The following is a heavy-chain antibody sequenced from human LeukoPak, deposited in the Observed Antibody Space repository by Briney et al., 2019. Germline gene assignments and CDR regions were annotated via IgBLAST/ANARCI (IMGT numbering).Heavy chain of an antibody. CDR2: SYHTGST. Sequence: PSETLSLTCTVSGGSISSYYWSWIRQSPEKGLEWIGYSYHTGSTNYNPSLKSRVTISLDTSKNQFSLKLSSVTAADTAVYYCARNDILTGYCFDYWGQGTLVTVSS. CDR3: ARNDILTGYCFDY. CDR1: GGSISSYY. D-gene: IGHD3-9*01. J-gene: IGHJ4*02. V-gene: IGHV4-59*01.